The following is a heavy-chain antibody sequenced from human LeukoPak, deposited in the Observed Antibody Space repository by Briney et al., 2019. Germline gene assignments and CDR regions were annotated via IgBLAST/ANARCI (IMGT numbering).Heavy chain of an antibody. D-gene: IGHD3-22*01. CDR2: IWYDGSNK. J-gene: IGHJ4*02. V-gene: IGHV3-33*01. CDR3: ARAHYYDSSGYYYVWPANFDY. CDR1: GFTLSSYG. Sequence: GGSLRLSCAASGFTLSSYGMHWVRQAPGKGLEWVAVIWYDGSNKYYADSVKGRFTISRDNSKNTLYLQMNSLRAEDTAVYYCARAHYYDSSGYYYVWPANFDYWGRGTLVTVSS.